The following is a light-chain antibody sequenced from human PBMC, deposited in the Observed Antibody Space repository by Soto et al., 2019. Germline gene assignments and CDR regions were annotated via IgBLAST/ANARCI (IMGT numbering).Light chain of an antibody. CDR1: SRDVGAYNY. Sequence: QSVLTQPASVSGSPGQSITISCTGTSRDVGAYNYVSWYQQHPGKAPKVMIYEVTNRPSGVSNRFSGSKSGNTASLTISGLQPEDEADYYCSSYTITSTYVFGTGTKVTVL. V-gene: IGLV2-14*01. CDR2: EVT. J-gene: IGLJ1*01. CDR3: SSYTITSTYV.